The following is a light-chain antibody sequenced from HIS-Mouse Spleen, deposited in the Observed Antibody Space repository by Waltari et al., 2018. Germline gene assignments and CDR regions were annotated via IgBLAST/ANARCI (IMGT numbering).Light chain of an antibody. CDR2: DLS. V-gene: IGLV2-11*01. CDR3: CSYAGSYPVV. Sequence: QSALTQPRSVSGSPGQSVTISCTGTSSDVGGYNYVSWYQQHPGKAPKLMIYDLSKRPSGVPDRFSGSKSGNTASLTSSGLQAEDEADYYCCSYAGSYPVVFGGGTKLTVL. CDR1: SSDVGGYNY. J-gene: IGLJ2*01.